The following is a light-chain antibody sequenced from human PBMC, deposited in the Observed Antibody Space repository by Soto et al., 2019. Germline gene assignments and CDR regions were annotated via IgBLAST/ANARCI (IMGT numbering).Light chain of an antibody. CDR3: QQYNNWLAVIFT. J-gene: IGKJ3*01. CDR2: GAS. CDR1: QSVSSN. V-gene: IGKV3D-15*01. Sequence: EIVMTQSPATLSVSPGERATLSCRASQSVSSNLDGYQQKPGQAPRLLIYGASTRATGIPARFSGSGSGTEFTLTISSLQSEDFAFYYFQQYNNWLAVIFTFGSGTKVDIK.